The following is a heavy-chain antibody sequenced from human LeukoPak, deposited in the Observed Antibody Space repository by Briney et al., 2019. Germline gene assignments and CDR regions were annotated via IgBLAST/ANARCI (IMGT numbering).Heavy chain of an antibody. J-gene: IGHJ6*02. D-gene: IGHD3-22*01. CDR3: ARGGNYYDSSGQRVYGMDV. Sequence: GGSLRLSCAASGFTVSSNYMSWVRQAPGKGLEWVSVIYSGGSTYYADSVKGRFTISRDNSKNTLYLQMNSLRAEDTAVYYCARGGNYYDSSGQRVYGMDVWGQGTMVTVSS. V-gene: IGHV3-66*01. CDR1: GFTVSSNY. CDR2: IYSGGST.